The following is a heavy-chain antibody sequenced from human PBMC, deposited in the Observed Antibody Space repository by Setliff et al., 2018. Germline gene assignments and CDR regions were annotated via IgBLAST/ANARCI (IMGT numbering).Heavy chain of an antibody. Sequence: PGGSLRLSCAASGFTVSSNYMSWVRQAPGKGPEYVSIIYTDGTTYYTDSVKGRFTISRGNSKNTRYLQLNSLRAEDTAVYYCVRGLPFDYWGQGTLVTVSS. CDR3: VRGLPFDY. J-gene: IGHJ4*02. CDR2: IYTDGTT. CDR1: GFTVSSNY. V-gene: IGHV3-66*01.